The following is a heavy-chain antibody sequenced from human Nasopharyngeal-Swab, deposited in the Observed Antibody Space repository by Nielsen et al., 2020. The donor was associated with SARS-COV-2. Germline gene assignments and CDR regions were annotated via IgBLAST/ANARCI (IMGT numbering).Heavy chain of an antibody. CDR1: GFTFSNYA. V-gene: IGHV3-64D*06. Sequence: GGSLRLSCSASGFTFSNYAMHWVRQAPGKGLEYVSAISSTGGNTYYTDSVKGRFTTSRDNSKNTLYLQMGSLRVEDTAVYYCVKDSSGYEFDSWGQGTLVTVSS. CDR2: ISSTGGNT. J-gene: IGHJ4*02. CDR3: VKDSSGYEFDS. D-gene: IGHD3-22*01.